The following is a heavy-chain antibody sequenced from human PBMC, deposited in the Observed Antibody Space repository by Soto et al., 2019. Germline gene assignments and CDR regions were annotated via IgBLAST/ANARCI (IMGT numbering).Heavy chain of an antibody. Sequence: QVQLVQSGAEVKKPGASVTVSCKASGYTLTSYGISWVRQSPGHGLEWMGWISAYNGNTNYAQKLQGRVTMTTDTSQSTAYMELRSLRSDDTAVYYCARRRCSSTICYGFLDAFDIWGQWTMVTVSS. D-gene: IGHD2-2*01. V-gene: IGHV1-18*04. CDR2: ISAYNGNT. CDR1: GYTLTSYG. J-gene: IGHJ3*02. CDR3: ARRRCSSTICYGFLDAFDI.